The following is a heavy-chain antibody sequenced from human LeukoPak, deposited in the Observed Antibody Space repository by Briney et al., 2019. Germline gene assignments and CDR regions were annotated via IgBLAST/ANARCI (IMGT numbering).Heavy chain of an antibody. J-gene: IGHJ4*02. Sequence: GGSLRLSCAASGLTFSSYAMSWVRQAPGKGLEWVSAISGSGGSTYYADPVKGRFTISRDNSKNTLYLQMNSLGAEDTAVYYCAKDGMATISYYFDYWGQGTLVTVPS. D-gene: IGHD5-24*01. V-gene: IGHV3-23*01. CDR2: ISGSGGST. CDR1: GLTFSSYA. CDR3: AKDGMATISYYFDY.